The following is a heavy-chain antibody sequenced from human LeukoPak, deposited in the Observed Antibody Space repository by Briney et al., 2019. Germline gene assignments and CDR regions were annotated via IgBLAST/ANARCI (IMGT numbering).Heavy chain of an antibody. V-gene: IGHV3-30*04. CDR1: GFTFSSYA. CDR2: ISYDGSNK. J-gene: IGHJ4*02. D-gene: IGHD1-26*01. CDR3: AKDSGSYPEFDY. Sequence: QAGGSLRLSCAASGFTFSSYAMHWVRQAPGKGLEWVAVISYDGSNKYYADSVKGRFTISRDNSKNTLYLQMNSLRAEDTAVYYCAKDSGSYPEFDYWGQGTLVTVSS.